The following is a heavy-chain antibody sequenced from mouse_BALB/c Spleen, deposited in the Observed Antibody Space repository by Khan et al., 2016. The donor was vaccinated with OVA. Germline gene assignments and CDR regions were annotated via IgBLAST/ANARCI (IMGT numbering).Heavy chain of an antibody. CDR1: GYIFTDYI. CDR2: IFPNNGDT. D-gene: IGHD2-2*01. V-gene: IGHV1S29*02. J-gene: IGHJ3*01. CDR3: VRSGYDSFAY. Sequence: EVQLQESGPELVKPGASVKISCRASGYIFTDYILDWVKQSHGKSLEWIGYIFPNNGDTGYNQKFKTKATLNVDISSSTAYMELRSLTSEDSAVYYCVRSGYDSFAYWGQGTLVTVSA.